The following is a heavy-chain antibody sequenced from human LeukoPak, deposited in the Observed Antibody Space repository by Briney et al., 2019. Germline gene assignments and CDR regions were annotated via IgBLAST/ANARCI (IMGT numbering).Heavy chain of an antibody. CDR2: INPNSGGT. J-gene: IGHJ5*02. D-gene: IGHD3-3*01. CDR1: GYTLTGYY. Sequence: ASVKVSCKASGYTLTGYYMHWVRQAPGQGLEWMGWINPNSGGTNYAQKFQGRVTMTRDTSISTAYMELSRLRSDDTAVYYCARGTYDFWSGYYFGWFDPWGQGTLVTVSS. V-gene: IGHV1-2*02. CDR3: ARGTYDFWSGYYFGWFDP.